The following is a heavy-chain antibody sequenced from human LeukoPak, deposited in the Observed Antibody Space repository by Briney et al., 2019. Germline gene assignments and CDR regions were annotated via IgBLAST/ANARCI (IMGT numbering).Heavy chain of an antibody. CDR3: AALWFGDPETPHDY. CDR2: IYYRGST. Sequence: PSQTLSLTCTVSGGSLNSGGYYWSWIRQQPGKGLEWIGYIYYRGSTYYNPSLKSRVTISVDTSKNQFSLKVRSVTAADTAVYYCAALWFGDPETPHDYWGQGTLVTVPS. CDR1: GGSLNSGGYY. V-gene: IGHV4-31*03. J-gene: IGHJ4*02. D-gene: IGHD3-10*01.